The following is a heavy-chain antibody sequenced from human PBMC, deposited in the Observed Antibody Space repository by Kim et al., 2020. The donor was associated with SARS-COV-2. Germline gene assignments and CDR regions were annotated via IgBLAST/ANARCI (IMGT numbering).Heavy chain of an antibody. V-gene: IGHV4-34*01. D-gene: IGHD3-3*01. Sequence: SETLSLTCTVYGGSISGYYWSWSRQPPGKGQEWVGEINHNGSTNYNPSLKRRSTISVDMSKNQYSLKLSLVTAAATAVDYCARFDFWSGYWTYAFDIWGQGTMVTVSS. J-gene: IGHJ3*02. CDR2: INHNGST. CDR1: GGSISGYY. CDR3: ARFDFWSGYWTYAFDI.